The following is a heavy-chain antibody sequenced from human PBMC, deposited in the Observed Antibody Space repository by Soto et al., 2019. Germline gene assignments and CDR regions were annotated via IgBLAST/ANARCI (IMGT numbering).Heavy chain of an antibody. Sequence: QITLKESGPTLVKPTQTLTLTCTFSGFSLSTSGVGVGWIRQPPGKALEWLALIYWDDDKRYSPSLKSRLTITKAPSKNQVVLTMTNMDPVDTATYSGAHCGDSGRLDAWGQGTLVTVGS. CDR3: AHCGDSGRLDA. CDR2: IYWDDDK. D-gene: IGHD4-17*01. CDR1: GFSLSTSGVG. V-gene: IGHV2-5*02. J-gene: IGHJ5*02.